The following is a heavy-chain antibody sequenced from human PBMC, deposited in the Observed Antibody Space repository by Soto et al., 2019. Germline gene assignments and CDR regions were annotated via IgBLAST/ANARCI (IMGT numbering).Heavy chain of an antibody. J-gene: IGHJ4*02. Sequence: GSRRLACSAAAVTCTRYWMHYVPQAPGKGLEYVSAISSNGGSTYYADSVKGRFTISRDNSKNTLYLQMSSLRAEDTAVYYCVTDGVLLWFGAFDYWGQGTLAT. D-gene: IGHD3-10*01. CDR2: ISSNGGST. V-gene: IGHV3-64D*08. CDR1: AVTCTRYW. CDR3: VTDGVLLWFGAFDY.